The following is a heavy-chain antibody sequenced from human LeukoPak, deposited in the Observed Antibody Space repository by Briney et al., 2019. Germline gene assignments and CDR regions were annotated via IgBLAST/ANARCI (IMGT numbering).Heavy chain of an antibody. CDR3: ARLVLRFLEWLPNNWFDP. D-gene: IGHD3-3*01. V-gene: IGHV4-34*01. J-gene: IGHJ5*02. CDR2: INHSGST. Sequence: KPSETLSLTCAVYGGSFSGYYWSWIRQPPGKGLEWIGEINHSGSTNYNPSLKSRVTISVDTSKNQFSPKLSSVTAADTAVYYCARLVLRFLEWLPNNWFDPWGQGTLVTVSS. CDR1: GGSFSGYY.